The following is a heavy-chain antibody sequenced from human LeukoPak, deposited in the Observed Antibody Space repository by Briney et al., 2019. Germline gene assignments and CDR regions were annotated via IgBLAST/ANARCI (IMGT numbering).Heavy chain of an antibody. CDR1: GGSFSGYY. V-gene: IGHV4-34*01. D-gene: IGHD5-18*01. CDR3: ARLEYSYGWVY. J-gene: IGHJ4*02. Sequence: SETLSLTCAVYGGSFSGYYWSWIRQPPGKGLEWIGEINHSGSTNYNPSLKSRVTISVDTSKNQFSLKLSSETAADTAVYYCARLEYSYGWVYWGQGTLVTVSS. CDR2: INHSGST.